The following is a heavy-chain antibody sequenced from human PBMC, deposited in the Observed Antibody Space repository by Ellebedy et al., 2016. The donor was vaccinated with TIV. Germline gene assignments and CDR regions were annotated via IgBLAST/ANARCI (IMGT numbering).Heavy chain of an antibody. CDR1: GFSFSNYW. V-gene: IGHV3-7*03. CDR3: AREAVGMFDY. CDR2: IKQDGSEK. J-gene: IGHJ4*02. Sequence: GGSLRLXXAASGFSFSNYWMNWVRLVPVKGLEWVANIKQDGSEKYYVDSVKGRFTITRDNAKNSLYLQMDSLRTEDTAVYYCAREAVGMFDYWGQGILVSVSS. D-gene: IGHD6-13*01.